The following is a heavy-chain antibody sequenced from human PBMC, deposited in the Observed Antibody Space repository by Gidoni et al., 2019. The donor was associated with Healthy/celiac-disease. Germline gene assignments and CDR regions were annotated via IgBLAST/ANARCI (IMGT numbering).Heavy chain of an antibody. CDR1: GGTFSSYA. CDR3: ARGVLRYFDSPVIKDYYYGMDV. Sequence: QVQLVQSGAEVKKPGSSVKVSCKASGGTFSSYAISWVRQAPGQGLEWMGGIIPIFGTANYAQKFQGRVTITADESTSTAYMELSSLRSEDTAVYYCARGVLRYFDSPVIKDYYYGMDVWGQGTTVTVSS. J-gene: IGHJ6*02. D-gene: IGHD3-9*01. CDR2: IIPIFGTA. V-gene: IGHV1-69*01.